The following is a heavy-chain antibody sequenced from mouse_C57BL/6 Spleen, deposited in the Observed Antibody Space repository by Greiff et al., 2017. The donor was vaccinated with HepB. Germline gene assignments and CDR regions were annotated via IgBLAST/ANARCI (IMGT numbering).Heavy chain of an antibody. Sequence: DVKLVESGGGLVKPGGSLKLSCAASGFTFSDYGMHWVRQAPEKGLEWVAYISSGSSTIYYADTVKGRFTISRDNAKNTLFLQMTSLRSEDTAMYYCARDGYSRYAMDYWGQGTSVTVSS. CDR2: ISSGSSTI. D-gene: IGHD2-3*01. J-gene: IGHJ4*01. CDR3: ARDGYSRYAMDY. V-gene: IGHV5-17*01. CDR1: GFTFSDYG.